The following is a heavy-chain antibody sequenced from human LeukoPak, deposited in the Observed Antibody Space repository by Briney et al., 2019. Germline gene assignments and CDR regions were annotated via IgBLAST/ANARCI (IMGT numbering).Heavy chain of an antibody. CDR1: GGTFSSYA. J-gene: IGHJ4*02. CDR3: ARLNILTGIGVDY. D-gene: IGHD3-9*01. V-gene: IGHV5-51*01. Sequence: ASVKVSCKASGGTFSSYAISWVRQAPGQGLEWMGIIYPGDSDTRYSPSFQGQVTISADKSISTAYLQWSSLKASDTAMYYCARLNILTGIGVDYWGQGTLVTVSS. CDR2: IYPGDSDT.